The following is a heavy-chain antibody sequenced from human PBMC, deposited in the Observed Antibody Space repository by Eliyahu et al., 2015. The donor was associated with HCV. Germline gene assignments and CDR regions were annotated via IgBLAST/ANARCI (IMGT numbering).Heavy chain of an antibody. J-gene: IGHJ6*03. CDR1: GFTXSTYS. CDR3: ARDGSEILWFGELSSYYMDV. CDR2: ISGSSSYI. V-gene: IGHV3-21*01. Sequence: EVQLVESGGGLVKPGGSLRLSCXASGFTXSTYSXNWVRQAPGKGLEWVSSISGSSSYIYYADSVKGRFTISRDNSKNSLYLQMNSLRPEDTAVYYCARDGSEILWFGELSSYYMDVWGKGTTVTVSS. D-gene: IGHD3-10*01.